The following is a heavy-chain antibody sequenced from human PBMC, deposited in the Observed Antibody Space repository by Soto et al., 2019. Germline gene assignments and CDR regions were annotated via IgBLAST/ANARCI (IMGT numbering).Heavy chain of an antibody. D-gene: IGHD2-2*01. CDR2: ISSSSSTI. V-gene: IGHV3-48*01. CDR1: GFTFSSYS. CDR3: ARDYVGAFCSSTSGYSDYYYGMDV. J-gene: IGHJ6*02. Sequence: GGSLRLSCAASGFTFSSYSMNWVRQAPGKGLEWVSYISSSSSTIYYADSVKGRFTISRDNAKNSLYLQMNSLRAEDTAVYYCARDYVGAFCSSTSGYSDYYYGMDVWGQGTTVTVSS.